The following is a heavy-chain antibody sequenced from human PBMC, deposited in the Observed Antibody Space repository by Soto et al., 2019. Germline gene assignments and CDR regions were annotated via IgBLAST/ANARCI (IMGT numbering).Heavy chain of an antibody. CDR2: INGDGRTT. J-gene: IGHJ4*02. Sequence: GGSLRLSCAASGFTFSSFWMHWVRQGPGKGLVWVSRINGDGRTTSYADSVKGRFTISRDNAKNTLYLQMNSLRAEDTAVYYCARDLTSGDSYWGQGTLVTVSS. D-gene: IGHD3-16*01. V-gene: IGHV3-74*01. CDR3: ARDLTSGDSY. CDR1: GFTFSSFW.